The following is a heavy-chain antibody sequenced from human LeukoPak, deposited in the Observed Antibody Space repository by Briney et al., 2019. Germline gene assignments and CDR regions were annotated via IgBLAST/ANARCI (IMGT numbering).Heavy chain of an antibody. D-gene: IGHD6-6*01. CDR3: AKGPRPASYYFDY. V-gene: IGHV3-9*01. J-gene: IGHJ4*02. Sequence: SGRSLTLSCAASGFPLDDYAMHWVRQAPGKGLEGVSGFSWNSGSIGYAESVKGRFTISTDNAKNCLYLQMNSLRAEETALYYCAKGPRPASYYFDYWGQGTLVTVSS. CDR2: FSWNSGSI. CDR1: GFPLDDYA.